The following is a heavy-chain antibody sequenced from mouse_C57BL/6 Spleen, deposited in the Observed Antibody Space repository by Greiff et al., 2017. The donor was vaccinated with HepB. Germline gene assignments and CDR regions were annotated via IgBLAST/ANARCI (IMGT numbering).Heavy chain of an antibody. CDR2: INPNNGGT. CDR1: GYTFTDYY. V-gene: IGHV1-26*01. CDR3: ARSSGYHYYAMDY. Sequence: EVQLQQSGPELVKPGASVKISCKASGYTFTDYYMNWVKQSHGKSLEWIGDINPNNGGTSYNQKFKGKATLTVDKSSSTAYMELRSLTSEDSAVYYCARSSGYHYYAMDYWGQGTSVTVSS. J-gene: IGHJ4*01. D-gene: IGHD3-2*02.